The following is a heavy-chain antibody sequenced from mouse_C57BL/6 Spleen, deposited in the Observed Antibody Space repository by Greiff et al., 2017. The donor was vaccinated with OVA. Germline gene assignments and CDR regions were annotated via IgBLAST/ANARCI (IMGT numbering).Heavy chain of an antibody. J-gene: IGHJ3*01. CDR1: GYAFSSSW. CDR2: IYPGGGDT. CDR3: ARSDDYEFAY. D-gene: IGHD2-4*01. Sequence: VQLQQSGPELVKPGASVTISCKASGYAFSSSWMNWVKQRPGKGLEWIGRIYPGGGDTNYNGKFKGKGTLTADKSSSTAYMQLSSLTSEDSAVYFCARSDDYEFAYWGQGTLVTVSA. V-gene: IGHV1-82*01.